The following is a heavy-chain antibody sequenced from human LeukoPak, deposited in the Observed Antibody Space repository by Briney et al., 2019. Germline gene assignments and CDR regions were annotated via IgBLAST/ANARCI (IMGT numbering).Heavy chain of an antibody. CDR1: GFTFSSYA. J-gene: IGHJ4*02. CDR3: AKEAYYDGTGYFDY. D-gene: IGHD3-22*01. V-gene: IGHV3-30-3*01. CDR2: ISYDGSNK. Sequence: GGSLRLSCAASGFTFSSYAMHWVRQAPGKGLEWVAVISYDGSNKYYADSVKGRFTISRDNSKNTLYLQMNSLRAEDTAVYDCAKEAYYDGTGYFDYWGQGTLVTVSS.